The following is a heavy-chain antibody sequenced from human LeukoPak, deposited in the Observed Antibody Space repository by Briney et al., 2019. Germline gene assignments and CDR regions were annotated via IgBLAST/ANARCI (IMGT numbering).Heavy chain of an antibody. CDR1: GFTFSSYD. V-gene: IGHV3-13*01. CDR3: ARGGGEESNAFDI. J-gene: IGHJ3*02. CDR2: IGTAGEI. Sequence: GGSLRLSCAASGFTFSSYDIHWVRQATGKGLEWVSGIGTAGEIYYPGSVKGRFTISRENAKNSLYLQMNSLRAGDTAVYYCARGGGEESNAFDIWGQGTMVTVSS.